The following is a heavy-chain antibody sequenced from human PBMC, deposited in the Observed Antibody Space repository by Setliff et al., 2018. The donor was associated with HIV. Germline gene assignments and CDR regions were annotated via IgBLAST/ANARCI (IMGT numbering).Heavy chain of an antibody. D-gene: IGHD3-22*01. CDR1: GYSISSGYY. CDR3: ASVSRDDSSGYFPMLGAFDI. V-gene: IGHV4-38-2*01. Sequence: PSETLSLTCAVSGYSISSGYYWGWIRQPPGKGLEWIGSIYHSGSTYYNPSLKSRVTISVDTSKNQFSLKLSSVTAADTAVYYCASVSRDDSSGYFPMLGAFDIWGQGTMVTV. J-gene: IGHJ3*02. CDR2: IYHSGST.